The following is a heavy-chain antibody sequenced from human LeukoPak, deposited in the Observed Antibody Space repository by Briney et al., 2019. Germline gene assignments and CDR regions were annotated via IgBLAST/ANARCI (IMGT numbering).Heavy chain of an antibody. CDR2: MSGSGYYT. CDR3: AKMEGQRLYDYCMDV. D-gene: IGHD3-3*01. CDR1: GFAFSNFA. V-gene: IGHV3-23*01. Sequence: GGSLRLSCAASGFAFSNFAMSWVRQAPGKGLEWVSAMSGSGYYTYYVESVKGRFTISRDNSKNTLYLQMNSLGADDTAVYYCAKMEGQRLYDYCMDVWGRGTTVTVSS. J-gene: IGHJ6*03.